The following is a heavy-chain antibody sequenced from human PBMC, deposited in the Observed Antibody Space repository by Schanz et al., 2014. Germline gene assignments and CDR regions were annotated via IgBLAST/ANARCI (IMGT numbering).Heavy chain of an antibody. Sequence: QVQLVESGGGVVQPGRSLRLSCAASGFTFSSYGMHWVRQAPGKGPEWVAVIWSDGSTKYYADSVKGRFTISRDNSKNTLYLQMNSLRADDTAVFYCAKGMGYCSGGTCYDYYYYGLDVWGQGTTVTVSS. D-gene: IGHD2-15*01. J-gene: IGHJ6*02. CDR3: AKGMGYCSGGTCYDYYYYGLDV. V-gene: IGHV3-33*03. CDR1: GFTFSSYG. CDR2: IWSDGSTK.